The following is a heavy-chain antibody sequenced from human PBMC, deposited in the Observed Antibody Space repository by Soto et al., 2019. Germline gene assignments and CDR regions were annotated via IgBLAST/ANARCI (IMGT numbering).Heavy chain of an antibody. V-gene: IGHV4-4*02. CDR3: AREKYYYDGSGYDAFDI. Sequence: SETLSLTCAVSGGSISSSNWWSWVRQPPGKGLEWIGEIYHSGSTNYNPSLKSRVTISVDKSKNQFSLKLSSVTAADTAVYYCAREKYYYDGSGYDAFDIWGQGTMVTVSS. D-gene: IGHD3-22*01. CDR1: GGSISSSNW. CDR2: IYHSGST. J-gene: IGHJ3*02.